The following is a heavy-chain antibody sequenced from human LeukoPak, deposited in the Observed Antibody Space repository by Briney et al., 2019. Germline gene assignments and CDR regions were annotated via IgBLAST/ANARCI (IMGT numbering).Heavy chain of an antibody. Sequence: PGGSLRPSCAASGFTFSSYSMNWVRQAPGKGLEWVSSISSSSSYIYYADSVKGRFTISRDNAKNSLYLQMNSLRAEDTAVYYCARGRDYYGSGSPPYYYYGMDVWGKGTTVTVSS. CDR1: GFTFSSYS. V-gene: IGHV3-21*01. CDR3: ARGRDYYGSGSPPYYYYGMDV. CDR2: ISSSSSYI. D-gene: IGHD3-10*01. J-gene: IGHJ6*04.